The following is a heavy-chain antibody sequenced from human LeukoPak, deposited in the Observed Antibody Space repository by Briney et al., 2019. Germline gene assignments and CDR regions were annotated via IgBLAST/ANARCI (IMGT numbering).Heavy chain of an antibody. Sequence: GGSLRLSCAASGFTLRTYWMTWVRQAPGKGLEWVANNKEDGTNKYYLDSVKGRFTISRDNTKNSLFLQLNSLRAEDTAVYYCVRDRGGFHFDLWGQGTLVTVSS. CDR1: GFTLRTYW. CDR3: VRDRGGFHFDL. J-gene: IGHJ4*02. D-gene: IGHD3-10*01. V-gene: IGHV3-7*01. CDR2: NKEDGTNK.